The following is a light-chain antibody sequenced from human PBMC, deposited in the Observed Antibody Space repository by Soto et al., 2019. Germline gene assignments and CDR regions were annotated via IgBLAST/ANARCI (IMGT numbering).Light chain of an antibody. Sequence: EIVLTQSPGTLSLSPGERATLSCRASQSVSSSYLAWYQQRPGQAPRLLVYGASSRATGIPDRFSGSGSGTDLTLTISGLEPEDFAVYYCQQRDNWPFTFGPGTTVDIK. CDR3: QQRDNWPFT. CDR1: QSVSSSY. CDR2: GAS. V-gene: IGKV3D-20*02. J-gene: IGKJ3*01.